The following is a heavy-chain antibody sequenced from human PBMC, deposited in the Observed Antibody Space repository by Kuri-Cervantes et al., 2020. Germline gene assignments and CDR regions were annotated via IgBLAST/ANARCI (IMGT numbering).Heavy chain of an antibody. J-gene: IGHJ4*02. CDR2: ISSSSSYI. CDR1: GFTVSSNE. Sequence: GESLKISCAASGFTVSSNEMSWVRQAPGKGLEWVSSISSSSSYIYYADSVKGRFTISRDNAKNSLYLQMNSLRAEDTAVYYCARGKYDFWSGTPLDYWGQGTLVTVSS. CDR3: ARGKYDFWSGTPLDY. V-gene: IGHV3-21*01. D-gene: IGHD3-3*01.